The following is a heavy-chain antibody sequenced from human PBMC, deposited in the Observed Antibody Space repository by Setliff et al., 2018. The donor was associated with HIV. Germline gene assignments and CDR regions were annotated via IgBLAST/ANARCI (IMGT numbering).Heavy chain of an antibody. CDR1: GGSISTYY. J-gene: IGHJ4*02. Sequence: SETLSLTCTVSGGSISTYYWSWIRQPPGKGLEWIGSIYFTGSSDNNPSLKSRVTISVDTSKNQFSLRLSSVIAADTAVYYCARGPPGSSIGWYVGYWGQGTLVTVS. D-gene: IGHD6-19*01. CDR2: IYFTGSS. CDR3: ARGPPGSSIGWYVGY. V-gene: IGHV4-59*12.